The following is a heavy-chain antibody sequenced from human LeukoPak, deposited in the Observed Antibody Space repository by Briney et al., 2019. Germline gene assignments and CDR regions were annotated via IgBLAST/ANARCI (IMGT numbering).Heavy chain of an antibody. CDR2: INHSGST. CDR1: GGSSSGYY. J-gene: IGHJ1*01. CDR3: ARVPVVVRYFQH. D-gene: IGHD3-22*01. V-gene: IGHV4-34*01. Sequence: SETLSLTCAVYGGSSSGYYWSWIRQPPGKGLEWIGEINHSGSTNYNPSLKSRVTISVDTSKNQFSLKLSSVTAADTAVYYCARVPVVVRYFQHWGQGTLVTVSS.